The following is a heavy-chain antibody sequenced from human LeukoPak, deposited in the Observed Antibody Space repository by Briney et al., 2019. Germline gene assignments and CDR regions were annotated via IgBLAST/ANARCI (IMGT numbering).Heavy chain of an antibody. D-gene: IGHD3-10*02. CDR3: ARVPQMFGNIEAFDI. Sequence: SETLSLTCTVSGGSISSYYWSWIRQPPGKGLEWIGYIYYSGSTNYNPSLKSRVTISVDTSKNQFSLKLSSVTAADTAVYYCARVPQMFGNIEAFDIWGQGTMVTVSS. V-gene: IGHV4-59*12. J-gene: IGHJ3*02. CDR2: IYYSGST. CDR1: GGSISSYY.